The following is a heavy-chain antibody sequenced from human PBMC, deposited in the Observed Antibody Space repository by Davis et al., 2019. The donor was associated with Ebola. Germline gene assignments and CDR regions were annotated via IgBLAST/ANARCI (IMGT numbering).Heavy chain of an antibody. Sequence: GGSLRLSCAASGFTFSDYYMSWIRQAPGKGLEWVSYISTSGTTIYYADSVKGRFTISRDNAKNSLYLQMNSLRDEDTAVYYCARDLYYYDSSGYLYYYYGMDVWGQGTTVTVSS. V-gene: IGHV3-11*04. D-gene: IGHD3-22*01. CDR3: ARDLYYYDSSGYLYYYYGMDV. J-gene: IGHJ6*02. CDR2: ISTSGTTI. CDR1: GFTFSDYY.